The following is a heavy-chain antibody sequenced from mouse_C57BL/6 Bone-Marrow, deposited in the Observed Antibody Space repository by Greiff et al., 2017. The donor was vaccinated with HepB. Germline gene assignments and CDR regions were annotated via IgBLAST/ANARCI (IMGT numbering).Heavy chain of an antibody. J-gene: IGHJ3*01. V-gene: IGHV1-39*01. CDR1: GYSFTDYN. D-gene: IGHD1-1*01. CDR3: ARWDYGSSPFGY. Sequence: VQLQQSGPELVKPGASVKISCKASGYSFTDYNMNWVKQSNGKSLEWIGVINTNYGTTRYNQKFKGKAKLTVDQSSSTAYMQLNSLTSEDSAVYYCARWDYGSSPFGYWGQGTLVTVSA. CDR2: INTNYGTT.